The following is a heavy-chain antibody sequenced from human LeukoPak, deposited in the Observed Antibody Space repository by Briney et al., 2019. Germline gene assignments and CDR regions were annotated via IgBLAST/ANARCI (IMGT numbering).Heavy chain of an antibody. V-gene: IGHV4-61*02. D-gene: IGHD3-22*01. J-gene: IGHJ4*02. Sequence: PSETLSLTCTVSGGSTSSGSYYWSWIRQPAGKGLEWIGRIYNSGSTNYTPSLKSRVTISLDTSKNQFSLKLTSVTAADTAVYYCARTYDSSGYFYDYWGQGTLVTVSS. CDR2: IYNSGST. CDR3: ARTYDSSGYFYDY. CDR1: GGSTSSGSYY.